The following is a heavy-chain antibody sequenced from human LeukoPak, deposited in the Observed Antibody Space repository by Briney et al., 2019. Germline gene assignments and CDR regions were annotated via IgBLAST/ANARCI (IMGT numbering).Heavy chain of an antibody. CDR3: AGERGYLQFDY. Sequence: PGGSLRLSCSASGFTFSSRWMSWVRQAPGKGLEWVANIKEDGSQKYYADSVKGRFTISRGNAKNSLYLQLNSLRAEDTAMYYCAGERGYLQFDYWGQGTLVTVSS. CDR2: IKEDGSQK. CDR1: GFTFSSRW. V-gene: IGHV3-7*03. J-gene: IGHJ4*02. D-gene: IGHD3-10*01.